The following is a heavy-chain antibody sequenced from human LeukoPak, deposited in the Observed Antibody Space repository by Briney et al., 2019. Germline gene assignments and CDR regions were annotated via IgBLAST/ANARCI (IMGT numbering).Heavy chain of an antibody. J-gene: IGHJ2*01. CDR3: ARDKAKDTAMVNWYFDL. CDR1: GFTFSSYA. V-gene: IGHV3-30-3*01. Sequence: GGSLRLSCAASGFTFSSYAMHWVRQAPGKGLEWVAVISYDGSNKYYADSVKGRFTISRDNSKNTLYLQMDSLRAEDTAVYYCARDKAKDTAMVNWYFDLWGRGTLVTVSS. CDR2: ISYDGSNK. D-gene: IGHD5-18*01.